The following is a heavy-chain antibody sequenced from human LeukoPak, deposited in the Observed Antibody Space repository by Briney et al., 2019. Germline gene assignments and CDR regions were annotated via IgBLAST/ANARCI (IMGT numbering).Heavy chain of an antibody. J-gene: IGHJ4*02. CDR3: ARLGRYCSGGSCSDLLDY. D-gene: IGHD2-15*01. CDR1: GYSFTSYW. Sequence: GESLKISCKGSGYSFTSYWIGWVRQMPGKGLEWMGIIYPGDSDTRYSPSLQGQVTISADKSISTAYLQWSSLKASDTAMYYCARLGRYCSGGSCSDLLDYWGQGTLVTVSS. V-gene: IGHV5-51*01. CDR2: IYPGDSDT.